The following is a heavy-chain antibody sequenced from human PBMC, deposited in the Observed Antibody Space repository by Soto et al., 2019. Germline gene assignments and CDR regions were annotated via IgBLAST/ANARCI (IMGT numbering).Heavy chain of an antibody. CDR3: ARVRDYVWGSGYYFDY. Sequence: TSETLSLTCTVSGGSISSYYWSWIRQPPGKGLEWIGYIYYSGSTNYNPSLKSRVNISVDTSKNQFSLKLSSVTAADTAVYYCARVRDYVWGSGYYFDYWGQGTLVTVSS. J-gene: IGHJ4*02. D-gene: IGHD3-16*01. CDR1: GGSISSYY. V-gene: IGHV4-59*01. CDR2: IYYSGST.